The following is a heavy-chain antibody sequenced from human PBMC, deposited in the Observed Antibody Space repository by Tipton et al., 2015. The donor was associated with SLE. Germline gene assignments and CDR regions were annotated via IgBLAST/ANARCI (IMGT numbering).Heavy chain of an antibody. Sequence: TLSLTCDVYGGFLRDYFWSWIRQPPGKGLEWIGEIDQSGSTNYNPSLKSRVTMSGDTSKNEFSLKLSSVTAADTAVYYCARGIVAAFYYWGQGTLVTVSS. D-gene: IGHD6-6*01. CDR1: GGFLRDYF. CDR2: IDQSGST. V-gene: IGHV4-34*01. CDR3: ARGIVAAFYY. J-gene: IGHJ4*02.